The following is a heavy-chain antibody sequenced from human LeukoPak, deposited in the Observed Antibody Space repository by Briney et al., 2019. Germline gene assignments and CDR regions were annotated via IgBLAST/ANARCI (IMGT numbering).Heavy chain of an antibody. J-gene: IGHJ4*02. D-gene: IGHD2-8*02. CDR1: GYTFTSYS. CDR3: VRNGGTTWWDNFDY. V-gene: IGHV1-18*01. CDR2: ISAHNGNT. Sequence: ASVKVSCKASGYTFTSYSITWVRQAPGQGLEWMGWISAHNGNTNYAQNLQGRVTMTTVASTSTAYMELRSLRSDDTAVYYCVRNGGTTWWDNFDYWGQGTLVTVSS.